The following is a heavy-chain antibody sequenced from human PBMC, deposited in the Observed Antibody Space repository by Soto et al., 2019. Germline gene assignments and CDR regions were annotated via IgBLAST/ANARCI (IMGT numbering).Heavy chain of an antibody. Sequence: EVQLLESGGGLVQPGGSLRLSCAASGFTFTNYAMSWVRQAPGKGLEWVSTVSGGGDGTYYADSVKGRFSTSRDNSRNTVYLQMNSPRAEDTAVYYCAKKGLGSLATYCNYGDCHYAFDLWGQGTIVTVSS. CDR2: VSGGGDGT. D-gene: IGHD2-21*02. CDR3: AKKGLGSLATYCNYGDCHYAFDL. CDR1: GFTFTNYA. J-gene: IGHJ3*01. V-gene: IGHV3-23*01.